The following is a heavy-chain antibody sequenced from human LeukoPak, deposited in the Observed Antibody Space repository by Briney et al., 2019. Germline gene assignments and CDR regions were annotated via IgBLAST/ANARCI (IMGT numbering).Heavy chain of an antibody. CDR1: GFTFSSYG. CDR2: IRYDGSNK. D-gene: IGHD3-3*01. CDR3: AKDRRITIFGVGGYFDY. Sequence: GGSLRLSCAASGFTFSSYGMHWVRQAPGKGLEWVAFIRYDGSNKYYADSVKGRFTISRDNSKNTLYLQMNSLRAEDTAVYYCAKDRRITIFGVGGYFDYWGRGTLVTVSS. V-gene: IGHV3-30*02. J-gene: IGHJ4*02.